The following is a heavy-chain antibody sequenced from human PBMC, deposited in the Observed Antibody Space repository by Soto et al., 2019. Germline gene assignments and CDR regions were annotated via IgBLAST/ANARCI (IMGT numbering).Heavy chain of an antibody. CDR1: GGSISSGGYS. CDR3: ARDKITGLFDY. D-gene: IGHD2-8*02. V-gene: IGHV4-30-2*01. CDR2: LYYSGST. J-gene: IGHJ4*02. Sequence: PXXTLSLTCAVSGGSISSGGYSWSWIRQPPGKGLEWIGYLYYSGSTYYNPSLKSRVTISVDRSKNQFSLKLTSVTAADTAVYYCARDKITGLFDYWGQGTLVTVSS.